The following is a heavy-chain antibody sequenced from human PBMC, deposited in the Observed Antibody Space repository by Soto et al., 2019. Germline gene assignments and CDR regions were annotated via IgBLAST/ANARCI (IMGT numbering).Heavy chain of an antibody. CDR2: IYYSGST. CDR3: ARERVLLWFGESIYYFDY. V-gene: IGHV4-30-4*01. D-gene: IGHD3-10*01. Sequence: SETLSLTCTVSDSSISSGDYYWSWVRQPPGKGLEWIGYIYYSGSTYYNPSLKSRVTISVDTSKNQFSLKLSSVTAADTAVYYCARERVLLWFGESIYYFDYWGQGTLVTVSS. J-gene: IGHJ4*02. CDR1: DSSISSGDYY.